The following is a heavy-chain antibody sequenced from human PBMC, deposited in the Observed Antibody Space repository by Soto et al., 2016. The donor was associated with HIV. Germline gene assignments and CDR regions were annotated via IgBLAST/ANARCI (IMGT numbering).Heavy chain of an antibody. D-gene: IGHD6-13*01. V-gene: IGHV3-20*04. Sequence: EVQLVESGGGVVRPGGSLRLSCITSGFKLDDYGMSWVRQVQGKGLEWVSGINWSGGRAGYADSVKGRFNISRDNAKDSMHLQMNSVRPDDTALYFCARDILAAAGNSLGTTFDLWGQGTMVTVSS. CDR2: INWSGGRA. CDR1: GFKLDDYG. CDR3: ARDILAAAGNSLGTTFDL. J-gene: IGHJ3*01.